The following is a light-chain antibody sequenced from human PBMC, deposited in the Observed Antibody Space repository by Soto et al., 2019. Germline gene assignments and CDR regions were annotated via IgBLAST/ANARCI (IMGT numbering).Light chain of an antibody. Sequence: DIQMTQSPSTLSASVGDRVTITCRASQSISTWLAWYQQKPGKAPKLLIYDASSLESGVPSRFSGSGSGTEFTLTISSLQPDDFATYYCQQYNSYSPLFCPGTKVDIK. J-gene: IGKJ3*01. CDR3: QQYNSYSPL. V-gene: IGKV1-5*01. CDR2: DAS. CDR1: QSISTW.